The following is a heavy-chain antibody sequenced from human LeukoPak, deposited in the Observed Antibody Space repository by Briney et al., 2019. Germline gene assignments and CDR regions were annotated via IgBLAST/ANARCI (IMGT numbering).Heavy chain of an antibody. D-gene: IGHD3-9*01. Sequence: GGALRLSCAASGFTFSAFGMNWVRQAPGKGLEWVSPITKSGDSTYYVDSVKGRFTISRDNSKNTLYLQMNSLRAEDKAKYYCTKDYCGKFCSAVWGQGTTVTVSS. J-gene: IGHJ6*02. V-gene: IGHV3-23*01. CDR2: ITKSGDST. CDR1: GFTFSAFG. CDR3: TKDYCGKFCSAV.